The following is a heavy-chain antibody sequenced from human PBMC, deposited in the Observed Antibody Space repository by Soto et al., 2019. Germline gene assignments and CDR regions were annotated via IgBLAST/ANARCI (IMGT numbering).Heavy chain of an antibody. CDR1: GYSFTRYY. J-gene: IGHJ4*01. CDR2: ISAYNDKT. Sequence: ASVKVSCKASGYSFTRYYINWVRQAPGQGLEWMGWISAYNDKTHYEEKQQSRVTLTTDTSTSTAYMELRSLRSDDTAVYFCARGGQWDFLSDYWG. V-gene: IGHV1-18*01. CDR3: ARGGQWDFLSDY. D-gene: IGHD1-26*01.